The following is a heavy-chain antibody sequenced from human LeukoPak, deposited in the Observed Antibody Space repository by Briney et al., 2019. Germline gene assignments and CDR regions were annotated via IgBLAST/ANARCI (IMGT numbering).Heavy chain of an antibody. V-gene: IGHV3-49*03. Sequence: HAGGSLRLSCTASGFTFGDYAMSWFRQAPGKGLEWVGFIRSKAYGGTTEYAASVKGRFTISRDDSKSIAYLQMNSLKTEDTAVYYCTRSFLSGYSKPYYFDYWGQGTLVTVSS. CDR1: GFTFGDYA. CDR2: IRSKAYGGTT. J-gene: IGHJ4*02. CDR3: TRSFLSGYSKPYYFDY. D-gene: IGHD6-13*01.